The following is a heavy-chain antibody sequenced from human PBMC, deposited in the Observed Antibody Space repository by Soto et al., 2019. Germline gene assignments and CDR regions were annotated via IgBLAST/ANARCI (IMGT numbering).Heavy chain of an antibody. J-gene: IGHJ4*02. CDR2: INPNSGGT. CDR3: ARGASSWYYFDY. V-gene: IGHV1-2*04. D-gene: IGHD6-13*01. CDR1: GYTFTGYY. Sequence: GASVKVSCKASGYTFTGYYMHWVRQAPGQGLEWMGWINPNSGGTNYAQKFQGWVTMTRDTSISTAYMEMSRLRSDDTAVYYCARGASSWYYFDYWGQGTLVTVSS.